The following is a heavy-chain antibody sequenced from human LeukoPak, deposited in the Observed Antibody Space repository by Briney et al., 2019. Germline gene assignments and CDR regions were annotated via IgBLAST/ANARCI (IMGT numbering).Heavy chain of an antibody. CDR2: ISYDGSNK. J-gene: IGHJ4*02. Sequence: SLXLSCAASGFTFSSYAMHWVRQAPGKGLEWVAVISYDGSNKYYADSVKGRFPISRDNSKNTLYLQMTSLRAEDTAVYYCARDGPYSSSSGYYFDYWGQGTLVTVSS. D-gene: IGHD6-6*01. CDR1: GFTFSSYA. V-gene: IGHV3-30-3*01. CDR3: ARDGPYSSSSGYYFDY.